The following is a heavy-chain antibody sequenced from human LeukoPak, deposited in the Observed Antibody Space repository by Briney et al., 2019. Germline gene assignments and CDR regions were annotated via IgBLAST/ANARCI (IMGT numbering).Heavy chain of an antibody. Sequence: SETLSLTCTVSGGSISSSRYYWGWIRQPPGKGLEWIGYIYYSGSTNYNPSLKSRVTISVDTSKNQFSLKLSSVTAADTAVYYCARLSNTDVFDYWGQGTLVTVSS. CDR3: ARLSNTDVFDY. CDR1: GGSISSSRYY. V-gene: IGHV4-61*05. CDR2: IYYSGST. J-gene: IGHJ4*02.